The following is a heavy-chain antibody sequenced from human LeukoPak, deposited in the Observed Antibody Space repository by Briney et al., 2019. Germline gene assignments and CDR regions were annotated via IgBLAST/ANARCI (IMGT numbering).Heavy chain of an antibody. D-gene: IGHD3-10*01. V-gene: IGHV5-51*01. CDR1: GYSFTSYW. Sequence: GESLKISCKGSGYSFTSYWIGWVRQMPGKGLEWMGIIYPGDSDTRYSPSFQGQVTISADKSISTAYLQWSSLKASDTAMYYCAGFLRHYYGSGSAAFDIWGQGTMVTVSS. CDR2: IYPGDSDT. CDR3: AGFLRHYYGSGSAAFDI. J-gene: IGHJ3*02.